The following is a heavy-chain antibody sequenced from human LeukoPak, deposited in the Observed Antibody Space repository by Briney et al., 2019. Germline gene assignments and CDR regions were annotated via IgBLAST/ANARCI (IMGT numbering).Heavy chain of an antibody. D-gene: IGHD3-3*01. CDR3: AKDITIFGVYYYGLDF. Sequence: TGGSLRLSCAASGFTFDDYAMPWVRQAPGKGLEWVSGISWNRGRIGYADSVKGRFTISRDNGKNSLYLQMNSLRAEDTAVYYCAKDITIFGVYYYGLDFWGQGTTVTVSS. CDR1: GFTFDDYA. V-gene: IGHV3-9*01. CDR2: ISWNRGRI. J-gene: IGHJ6*02.